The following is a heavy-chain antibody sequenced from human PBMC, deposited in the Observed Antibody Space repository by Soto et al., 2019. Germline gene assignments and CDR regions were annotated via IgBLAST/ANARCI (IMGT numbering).Heavy chain of an antibody. CDR2: IKSKTAGGTI. CDR1: RFTFTNAW. V-gene: IGHV3-15*01. CDR3: GDPDGSYFGMDV. J-gene: IGHJ6*02. Sequence: EVQLVESGGGLVQPGESLRLSCAASRFTFTNAWMSWVRQAPGKGLEWVGRIKSKTAGGTISYAAPVKGRFTISRDDSRHTLYLQMNSLKIEDTAVYYCGDPDGSYFGMDVWGQGTTVTVSS.